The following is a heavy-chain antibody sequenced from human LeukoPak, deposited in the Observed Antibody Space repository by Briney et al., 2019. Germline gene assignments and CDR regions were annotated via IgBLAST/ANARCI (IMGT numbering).Heavy chain of an antibody. CDR2: ISAYNGNT. V-gene: IGHV1-18*01. CDR1: GYTFTSYG. CDR3: ARDRVVAVPAAIERRFDP. D-gene: IGHD2-2*01. J-gene: IGHJ5*02. Sequence: GASVKVSCKASGYTFTSYGISWVRQAPGQGLEWMGWISAYNGNTNYAQKLQGRVTMTTDTSTSTAYMELRSLRSDDTAVYYCARDRVVAVPAAIERRFDPWGQGTLVTVSS.